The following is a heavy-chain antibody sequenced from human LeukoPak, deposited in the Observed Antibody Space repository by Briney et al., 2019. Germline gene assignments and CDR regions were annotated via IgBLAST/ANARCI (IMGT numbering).Heavy chain of an antibody. CDR2: IDNSGST. V-gene: IGHV4-39*01. J-gene: IGHJ5*02. CDR1: GGSISSRYYY. Sequence: KTSETLSLTCTVSGGSISSRYYYWAWIRQPPGQGLEWIGSIDNSGSTYYNPSLKSRVTISADTSKNQFSLKLSSVTAADKAVYYCARQRRGIQLWLSWFDPWGQGTLVTVSS. CDR3: ARQRRGIQLWLSWFDP. D-gene: IGHD5-18*01.